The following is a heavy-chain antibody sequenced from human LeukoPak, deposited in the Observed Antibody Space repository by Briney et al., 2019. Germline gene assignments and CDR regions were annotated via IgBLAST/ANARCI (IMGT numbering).Heavy chain of an antibody. J-gene: IGHJ4*02. CDR1: GFTFSSYE. CDR2: ISSSSSYI. CDR3: ARDGAAAGTEFDY. Sequence: GGSLRLSCAASGFTFSSYEMNWVRQAPGKGLEWVSSISSSSSYIHYADSVKGRFTISRDNAKNSLYLQMNSLRAEDTAVYYCARDGAAAGTEFDYWGQGTLVTVSS. D-gene: IGHD6-13*01. V-gene: IGHV3-21*01.